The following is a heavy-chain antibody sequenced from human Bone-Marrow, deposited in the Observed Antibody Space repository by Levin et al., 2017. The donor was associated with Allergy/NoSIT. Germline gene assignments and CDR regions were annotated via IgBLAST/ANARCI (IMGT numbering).Heavy chain of an antibody. V-gene: IGHV3-15*01. CDR1: GFSFSKGW. D-gene: IGHD1-1*01. CDR3: ATEGWARKVRDDY. CDR2: IKSETDGGTI. Sequence: GGSLRLSCAASGFSFSKGWMTWVRQAPGKGLEWVGRIKSETDGGTIDYAAPVKGRFTISRDDSKSTLYLQMNSLKTEDTAVYDRATEGWARKVRDDYWGQGTGVTVS. J-gene: IGHJ4*02.